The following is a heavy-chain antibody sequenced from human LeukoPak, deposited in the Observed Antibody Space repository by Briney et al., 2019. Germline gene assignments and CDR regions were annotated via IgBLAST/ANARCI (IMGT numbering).Heavy chain of an antibody. Sequence: PGGSLRLLCAASGFTVSSNYMSWVRQAPGKGLEWVSVIYSGGSTYYADSVKGRFTISRDNSKNTLYLQMNSLRAEDTAVYYCARSVVTAIIDAFDTCGQGTMVTVSS. CDR1: GFTVSSNY. CDR3: ARSVVTAIIDAFDT. D-gene: IGHD2-21*02. CDR2: IYSGGST. V-gene: IGHV3-66*02. J-gene: IGHJ3*02.